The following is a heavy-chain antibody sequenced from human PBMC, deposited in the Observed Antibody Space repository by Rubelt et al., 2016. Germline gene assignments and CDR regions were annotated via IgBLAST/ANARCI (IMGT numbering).Heavy chain of an antibody. V-gene: IGHV3-21*01. D-gene: IGHD2-15*01. Sequence: EVQLLESGGGLVQPGGSLRLSCAASGFTFSSYSMNWVRQAPGKGLEWVSSISSSSSYIYYAASVKGRFTVSRDNSKNALYLQMNSLRAEDTAVYYCARDLLFGGQGTLVTVSS. CDR2: ISSSSSYI. J-gene: IGHJ4*02. CDR3: ARDLLF. CDR1: GFTFSSYS.